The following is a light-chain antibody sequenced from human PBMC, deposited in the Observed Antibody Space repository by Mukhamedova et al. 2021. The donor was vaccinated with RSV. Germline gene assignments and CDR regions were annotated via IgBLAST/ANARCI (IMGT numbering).Light chain of an antibody. CDR2: KAS. CDR3: QQYDSSST. Sequence: WYQRRVHGKAPKLLIYKASSLESGVPSRFSGSGFGTEFTLTISSLQPDDFATYYCQQYDSSSTFGGGTKVVIK. J-gene: IGKJ4*01. V-gene: IGKV1-5*03.